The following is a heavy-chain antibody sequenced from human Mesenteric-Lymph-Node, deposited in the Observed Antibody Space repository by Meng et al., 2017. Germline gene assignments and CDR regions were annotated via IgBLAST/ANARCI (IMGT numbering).Heavy chain of an antibody. V-gene: IGHV3-66*01. CDR2: IYSGGST. CDR1: GFTVSNNY. CDR3: TITMIVAFDY. Sequence: GESLKISCAASGFTVSNNYMSWVRQAPGKGLEWVSVIYSGGSTNYADSVKGRFTISRDNSKNSLYLQMNSLRAEDTAVYYCTITMIVAFDYWGQGTLVTVSS. D-gene: IGHD3-22*01. J-gene: IGHJ4*02.